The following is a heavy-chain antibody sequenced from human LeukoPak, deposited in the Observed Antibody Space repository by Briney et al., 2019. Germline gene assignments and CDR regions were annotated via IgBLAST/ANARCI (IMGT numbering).Heavy chain of an antibody. Sequence: NPGGSLRLSCAASGFTFSSYAMHWVRQAPGKGLEWVAVFSYDGYNKYYADSVKGRFTISRDTSKNTLYLEMNSLRAEDTAVYYCARGSSGFYYVDYWGQGTLLTVSS. D-gene: IGHD3-22*01. V-gene: IGHV3-30-3*01. CDR1: GFTFSSYA. CDR2: FSYDGYNK. CDR3: ARGSSGFYYVDY. J-gene: IGHJ4*02.